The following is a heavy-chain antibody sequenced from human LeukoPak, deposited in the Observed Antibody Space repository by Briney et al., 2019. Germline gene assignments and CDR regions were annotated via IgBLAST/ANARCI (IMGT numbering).Heavy chain of an antibody. Sequence: GGSLRLSCAASGFTFSSYWMSWVRQAPGKGLEWVANIKQDGSEKYNVDSVKGRFTISRDNAKNSLYLQMNSLRAEDTAVYYWARVCSSTSCYAPYYYYGMDVWGQGTTVTVSS. CDR2: IKQDGSEK. D-gene: IGHD2-2*01. CDR3: ARVCSSTSCYAPYYYYGMDV. CDR1: GFTFSSYW. J-gene: IGHJ6*02. V-gene: IGHV3-7*01.